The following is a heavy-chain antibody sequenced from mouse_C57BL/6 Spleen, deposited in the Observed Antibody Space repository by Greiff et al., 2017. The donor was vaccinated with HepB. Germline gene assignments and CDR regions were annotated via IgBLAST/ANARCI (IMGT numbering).Heavy chain of an antibody. CDR3: ARGLYYYGSGNYFDY. V-gene: IGHV3-6*01. Sequence: ESGPGLVKPSQSLSLTCSVTGYSITSGYYWNWIRQFPGNKLEWMGYISYDGSNNYNPSLKNRISITRDTAKNQFFLKLNSVTTEDTATYYCARGLYYYGSGNYFDYWGQGTTLTVSS. D-gene: IGHD1-1*01. CDR2: ISYDGSN. CDR1: GYSITSGYY. J-gene: IGHJ2*01.